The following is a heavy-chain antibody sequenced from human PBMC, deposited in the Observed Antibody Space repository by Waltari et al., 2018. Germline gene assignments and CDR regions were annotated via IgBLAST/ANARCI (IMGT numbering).Heavy chain of an antibody. V-gene: IGHV4-39*01. CDR1: GGSISSSSYY. Sequence: QLQLQESGPGLVKPSETLSLTCTVSGGSISSSSYYWGWIRQPPGKGLEWIGSIYYSGSTYYNPSLKSRVTISVDTSKNQFSLKLSSVTAADTAVYYCASRCPVPAATYYFDYWGQGTLVTVSS. J-gene: IGHJ4*02. CDR2: IYYSGST. D-gene: IGHD2-2*01. CDR3: ASRCPVPAATYYFDY.